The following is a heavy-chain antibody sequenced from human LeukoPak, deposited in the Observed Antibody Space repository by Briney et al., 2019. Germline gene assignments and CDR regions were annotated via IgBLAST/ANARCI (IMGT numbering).Heavy chain of an antibody. CDR3: ARTEFGESSWYFDL. CDR1: GFSLSTSGMC. V-gene: IGHV2-70*01. J-gene: IGHJ2*01. D-gene: IGHD3-10*01. Sequence: ESGPTLVNPTQTLTLTCTFSGFSLSTSGMCVSWIRQPPGKALEWLALIDWNDDKYYSTSLTTRLTISKDTSKNQVVLTVTNMDPVDTATHYCARTEFGESSWYFDLWGRGTLVTVSS. CDR2: IDWNDDK.